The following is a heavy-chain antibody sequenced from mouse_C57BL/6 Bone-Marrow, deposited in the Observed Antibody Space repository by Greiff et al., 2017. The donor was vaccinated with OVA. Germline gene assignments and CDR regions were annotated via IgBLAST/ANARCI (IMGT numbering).Heavy chain of an antibody. CDR3: ASDGYNAGGAY. Sequence: QVQLQQPGAELVKPGASVKLSCKASGYTFTSYWMPWVNQRPGQGLEWIGEIDPSDSYTNYNQKLKGKATLTVDTSSSTAYIQLSSLTSEDSADYYGASDGYNAGGAYCDRGTLVTVSA. CDR1: GYTFTSYW. V-gene: IGHV1-50*01. J-gene: IGHJ3*01. D-gene: IGHD2-3*01. CDR2: IDPSDSYT.